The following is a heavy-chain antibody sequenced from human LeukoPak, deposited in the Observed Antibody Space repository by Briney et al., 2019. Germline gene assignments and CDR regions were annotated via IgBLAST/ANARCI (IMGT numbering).Heavy chain of an antibody. CDR3: ARDKGELINWFDP. CDR2: INAGNGNT. CDR1: GYTFTSYA. Sequence: GASVKVSCKASGYTFTSYAVHWVRQAPGQRLEWMGWINAGNGNTKYSQKFQGRVTITRDTSASTAYMELSSLRSEDTAVYYCARDKGELINWFDPWGQGTLVTVSS. D-gene: IGHD1-26*01. V-gene: IGHV1-3*01. J-gene: IGHJ5*02.